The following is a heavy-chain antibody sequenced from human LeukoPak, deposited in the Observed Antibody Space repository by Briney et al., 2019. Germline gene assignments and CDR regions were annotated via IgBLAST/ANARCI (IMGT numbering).Heavy chain of an antibody. J-gene: IGHJ4*02. CDR3: AKDSQWELREGYFDY. V-gene: IGHV3-23*01. D-gene: IGHD1-26*01. Sequence: GGSLRLSCAASGFTFSSYAMSWVRQAPGKGLEWVSAISGSGGSTYYADSVKGRFTISRDNSKNTLYLQMNSLRAEYTAVYYCAKDSQWELREGYFDYWGQGTLVTVSS. CDR2: ISGSGGST. CDR1: GFTFSSYA.